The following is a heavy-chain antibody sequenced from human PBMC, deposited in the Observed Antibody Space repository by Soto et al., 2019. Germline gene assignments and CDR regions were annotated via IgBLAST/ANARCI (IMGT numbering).Heavy chain of an antibody. CDR1: GVRFTGCY. CDR2: IKPIVGDA. D-gene: IGHD5-12*01. V-gene: IGHV1-69*10. Sequence: PVEVSWKACGVRFTGCYRHWVRQAPGQGLEWVGGIKPIVGDAKYAQKFQGRVTITADKSMSTAYMELSSLRSEDTAVYYCTRKVATFNFDYWGQGTLVTVSS. J-gene: IGHJ4*02. CDR3: TRKVATFNFDY.